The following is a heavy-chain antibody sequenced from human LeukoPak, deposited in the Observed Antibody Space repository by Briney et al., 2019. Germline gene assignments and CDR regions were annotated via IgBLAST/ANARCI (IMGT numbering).Heavy chain of an antibody. Sequence: ASVKVSCKASGYTFTGYYVHWVRQAPGQGLEWMGWINPNSGGTNYAQKFQGRVTMTRDTSISTAYMELSRLRSDDTAVYYCAREYYDILTGYENYYYYGMDVWGQGTTVTVSS. V-gene: IGHV1-2*02. CDR2: INPNSGGT. D-gene: IGHD3-9*01. CDR3: AREYYDILTGYENYYYYGMDV. CDR1: GYTFTGYY. J-gene: IGHJ6*02.